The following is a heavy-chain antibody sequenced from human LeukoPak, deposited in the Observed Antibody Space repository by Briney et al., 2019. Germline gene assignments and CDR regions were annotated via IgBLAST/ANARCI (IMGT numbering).Heavy chain of an antibody. J-gene: IGHJ5*02. CDR1: GYTFTSYG. CDR2: IIPIFGTA. V-gene: IGHV1-69*13. Sequence: SVKVSCKASGYTFTSYGISWVRQAPGQGLEWMGGIIPIFGTADYAQKFQGRVTITADESTSTAYMELSSLRSEDTAVYYCAVQEGRGYYYDSSGYYNNWFDPWGQGTLVTVSS. D-gene: IGHD3-22*01. CDR3: AVQEGRGYYYDSSGYYNNWFDP.